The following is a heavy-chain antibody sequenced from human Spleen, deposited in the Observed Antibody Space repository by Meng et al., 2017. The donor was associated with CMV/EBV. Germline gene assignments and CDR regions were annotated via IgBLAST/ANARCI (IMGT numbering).Heavy chain of an antibody. J-gene: IGHJ4*02. CDR1: GGSISSESYY. Sequence: SETLSLTCTVSGGSISSESYYWVWIRQPPGKGLEWIGSIFYSGSTNYNPALKSRATISGDTSKNQFSLRLRSVTAADTAVYYCARTYSRNWAFDFWGQGTLVTVSS. CDR3: ARTYSRNWAFDF. CDR2: IFYSGST. D-gene: IGHD6-13*01. V-gene: IGHV4-39*07.